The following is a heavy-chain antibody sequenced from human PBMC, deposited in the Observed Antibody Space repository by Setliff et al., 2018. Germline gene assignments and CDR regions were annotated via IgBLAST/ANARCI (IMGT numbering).Heavy chain of an antibody. J-gene: IGHJ6*03. Sequence: KASETLSLTCAVYGGSFSGYYWSWIRQPPGKRLEWIGEIIHSGSTNYNPSLKSRVTISMDTSKNQFSLKLSSVTAADTAVYYCAREQWLDPPGYYYMDVWAKGTTVTAP. CDR1: GGSFSGYY. CDR2: IIHSGST. D-gene: IGHD6-19*01. V-gene: IGHV4-34*12. CDR3: AREQWLDPPGYYYMDV.